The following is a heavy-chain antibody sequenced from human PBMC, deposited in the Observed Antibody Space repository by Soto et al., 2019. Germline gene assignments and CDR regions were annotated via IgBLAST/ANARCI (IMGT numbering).Heavy chain of an antibody. V-gene: IGHV1-8*01. D-gene: IGHD3-22*01. Sequence: QVQLVQSGAEVRKPGASVKVSCKASGFTFTSYDINWVRQATGLGLEWMGWMNPDSGDTGYARKFRGRVTMTRDTSISTDYMELRRLRSEDTAVYYGARVRRDYYYSNDWGTLAYWGQGTLVTVSS. CDR1: GFTFTSYD. CDR3: ARVRRDYYYSNDWGTLAY. CDR2: MNPDSGDT. J-gene: IGHJ4*02.